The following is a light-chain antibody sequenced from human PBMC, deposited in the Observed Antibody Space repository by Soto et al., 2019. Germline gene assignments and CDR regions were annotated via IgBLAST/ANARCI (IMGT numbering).Light chain of an antibody. CDR2: DAS. CDR1: QSVPRSY. Sequence: EIVLTQSPGTLSLSPGERATLSCRASQSVPRSYLAWYQQKPGQAPRLLIYDASSRATGIPDRFSGSGSGTDFTLTISRLEPEDFAVYYCQQYGSSPWTFGQGTKVDIK. V-gene: IGKV3-20*01. CDR3: QQYGSSPWT. J-gene: IGKJ1*01.